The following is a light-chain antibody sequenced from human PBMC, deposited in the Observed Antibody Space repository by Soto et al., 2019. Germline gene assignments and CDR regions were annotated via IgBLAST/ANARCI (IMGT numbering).Light chain of an antibody. CDR3: QQYTGPPTT. CDR2: GAS. V-gene: IGKV3-20*01. Sequence: TKSQDHLSVSPGERATLSCRASQTVSSNYLAWCQQRPGQAPRLLIYGASTRAAGIPDRFSGSGSGTDFTLTITRLEPEDSAVYFCQQYTGPPTTFGQGTRLEI. J-gene: IGKJ5*01. CDR1: QTVSSNY.